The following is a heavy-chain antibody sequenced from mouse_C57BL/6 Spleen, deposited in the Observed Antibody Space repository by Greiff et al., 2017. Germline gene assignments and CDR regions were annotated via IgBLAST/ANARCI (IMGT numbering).Heavy chain of an antibody. Sequence: QVQLQQPGAELVMPGASVKLSCKASGYTFTSYWLHWVKQRPGQGLEWIGEIDPSDSYTNYNQKFKGKSTLTVDKSSSTAYMQLSSLTSEDSAVYYCARKANGYWYCDVWGTGTTVTVSS. J-gene: IGHJ1*03. D-gene: IGHD1-1*02. V-gene: IGHV1-69*01. CDR2: IDPSDSYT. CDR1: GYTFTSYW. CDR3: ARKANGYWYCDV.